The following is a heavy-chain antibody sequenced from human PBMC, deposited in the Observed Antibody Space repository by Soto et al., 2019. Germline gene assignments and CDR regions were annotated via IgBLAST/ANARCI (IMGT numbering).Heavy chain of an antibody. CDR2: ISGSGGST. CDR3: AKDVIVVVPADLGDWFHP. V-gene: IGHV3-23*01. J-gene: IGHJ5*02. Sequence: EVQLLESGGGLVQPGGSLRLSCAASGFTFSSYAMSWVRQAPGKGLEWVSAISGSGGSTCYADSLQGRFTISRDNSKTPLYLQMHSGRAEDTAVYYCAKDVIVVVPADLGDWFHPWGQGTLVTVSS. D-gene: IGHD2-2*01. CDR1: GFTFSSYA.